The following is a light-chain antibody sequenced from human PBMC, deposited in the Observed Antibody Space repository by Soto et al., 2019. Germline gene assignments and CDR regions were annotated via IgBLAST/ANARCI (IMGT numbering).Light chain of an antibody. Sequence: QSALTQPPSVSVSPGQSVTISCTGTSIDFVTYNRVSWYQQPPGTAHKLIIYEARNRPSGVPDRFSGSKSGNTASLTISGIQSADEADYDCSLYTRENTYVFGTGTKLTVL. V-gene: IGLV2-18*01. CDR1: SIDFVTYNR. J-gene: IGLJ1*01. CDR2: EAR. CDR3: SLYTRENTYV.